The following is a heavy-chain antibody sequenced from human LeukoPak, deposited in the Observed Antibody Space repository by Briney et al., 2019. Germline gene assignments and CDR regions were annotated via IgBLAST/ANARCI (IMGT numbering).Heavy chain of an antibody. CDR1: GFTFSRYA. Sequence: GGSLRLSCAASGFTFSRYAMSWVRQAPGKGLEWVSAISGSGGSTYYADSVKGRLTISRDNSKNTLYLQMNSLRAEDTAVYYCAKRPSGSYYTQYYFDYWGQGALVTVSS. V-gene: IGHV3-23*01. J-gene: IGHJ4*02. D-gene: IGHD3-10*01. CDR2: ISGSGGST. CDR3: AKRPSGSYYTQYYFDY.